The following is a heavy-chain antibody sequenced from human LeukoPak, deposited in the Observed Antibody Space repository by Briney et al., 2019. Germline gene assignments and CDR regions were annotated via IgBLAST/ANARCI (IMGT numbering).Heavy chain of an antibody. CDR1: GFSLRNYA. V-gene: IGHV3-21*01. CDR3: ARDDDYGSGFKDAFDI. Sequence: GGSLRLSCAASGFSLRNYAMSWVRQAPGKGLEWVSSISSSSSYIYYADSVKGRFTISRDNAKNSLYLQMNSLRAEDSALYYCARDDDYGSGFKDAFDIWGQGTMVTVSS. D-gene: IGHD3-10*01. J-gene: IGHJ3*02. CDR2: ISSSSSYI.